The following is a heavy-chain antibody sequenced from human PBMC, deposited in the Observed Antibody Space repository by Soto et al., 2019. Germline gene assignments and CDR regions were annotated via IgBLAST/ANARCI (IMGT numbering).Heavy chain of an antibody. J-gene: IGHJ5*02. V-gene: IGHV1-69*13. Sequence: VKVSCKASGGTFSSYAISWVRQAPGQGLEWMGGIIPIFGTANYAQKFQGRVTITADESTSTAYMELSSLRSEDTAVYYCARDVEMATIRWFDPWGQGTLVTVS. CDR1: GGTFSSYA. D-gene: IGHD5-12*01. CDR2: IIPIFGTA. CDR3: ARDVEMATIRWFDP.